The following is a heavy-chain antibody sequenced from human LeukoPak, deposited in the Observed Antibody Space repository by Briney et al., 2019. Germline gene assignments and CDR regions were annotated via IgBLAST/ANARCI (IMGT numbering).Heavy chain of an antibody. CDR2: MNPNSGNT. Sequence: GSVKVSCKASGYTFTSYDINWVRQATGQGLEWMGWMNPNSGNTGYAQKFQGRVTMTRNTSISTAYMELSSLRSEDTAVYYCARDLDPYYYDSSGYSGYYFDYWGQGTLVTVSS. V-gene: IGHV1-8*01. CDR3: ARDLDPYYYDSSGYSGYYFDY. CDR1: GYTFTSYD. D-gene: IGHD3-22*01. J-gene: IGHJ4*02.